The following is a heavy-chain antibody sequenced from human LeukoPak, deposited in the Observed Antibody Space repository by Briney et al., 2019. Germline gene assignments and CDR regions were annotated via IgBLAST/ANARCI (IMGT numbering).Heavy chain of an antibody. Sequence: PGGSLRLSCVASGLTFSSHWMPWVRQAPGKGLEWLARIDHDGSENYLVDSVKGRFTISRDNAQRSLFLQTNSLRVDDTAVYHCARIYYDSWSGYSWFDPWGQGILVTASS. CDR2: IDHDGSEN. CDR3: ARIYYDSWSGYSWFDP. V-gene: IGHV3-7*01. J-gene: IGHJ5*02. D-gene: IGHD3-3*01. CDR1: GLTFSSHW.